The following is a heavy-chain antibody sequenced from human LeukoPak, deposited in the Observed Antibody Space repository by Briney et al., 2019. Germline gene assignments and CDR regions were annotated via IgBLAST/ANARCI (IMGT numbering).Heavy chain of an antibody. V-gene: IGHV4-59*12. CDR2: IYYSGST. CDR3: ARVGGLESQQLTLDNWFDP. Sequence: SETLSLTCTVSGGSISSYYWSWIRQPPGKGLEWIGYIYYSGSTNYNPSLKSRVTMSVDTSKNQFSLKLSSVTAADTAVYYCARVGGLESQQLTLDNWFDPWGRGTLVTVSS. J-gene: IGHJ5*02. D-gene: IGHD6-13*01. CDR1: GGSISSYY.